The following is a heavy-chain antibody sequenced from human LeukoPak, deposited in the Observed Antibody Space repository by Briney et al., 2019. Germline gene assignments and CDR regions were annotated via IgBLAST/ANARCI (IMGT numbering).Heavy chain of an antibody. J-gene: IGHJ4*02. V-gene: IGHV3-23*01. D-gene: IGHD6-13*01. CDR2: LSPSGVSI. CDR1: GFTFGSYA. Sequence: SGGSLRLSCAASGFTFGSYAMSWVRQAPGRGLEWVSSLSPSGVSIYYADSVKGRFTISRDNSKNTLYLEMNSLRAEDTAVYYCAKDRDSSSRYLGSCFGDSWGQGTLVTVSS. CDR3: AKDRDSSSRYLGSCFGDS.